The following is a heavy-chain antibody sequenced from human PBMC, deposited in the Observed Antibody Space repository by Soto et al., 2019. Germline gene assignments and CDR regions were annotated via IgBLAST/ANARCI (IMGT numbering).Heavy chain of an antibody. Sequence: GGDLRLFSAGSGFTLSDQSIDWVRQAPGVSMEWVGRSRDKPQGYSTAYAASVKGRFTTSRDESKNSAYLQMNSLKTEDTAVYYCVRATYFSDSSGYTRCLDYWGQGTLVTVSS. CDR2: SRDKPQGYST. CDR3: VRATYFSDSSGYTRCLDY. D-gene: IGHD3-22*01. CDR1: GFTLSDQS. V-gene: IGHV3-72*01. J-gene: IGHJ4*02.